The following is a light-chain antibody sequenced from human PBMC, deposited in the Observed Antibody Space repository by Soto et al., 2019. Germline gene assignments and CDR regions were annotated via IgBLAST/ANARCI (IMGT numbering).Light chain of an antibody. J-gene: IGKJ1*01. CDR2: GAS. Sequence: EIVMTQSPVTLSVSPGERATLSCRASQSVSSYYLAWYQQKPGQAPRLLIYGASSRATGIPDRFSGSGSGTDFTLTISRLEPEDFAVYYCQQYGSSQWTFGQGTKVDIK. CDR3: QQYGSSQWT. CDR1: QSVSSYY. V-gene: IGKV3-20*01.